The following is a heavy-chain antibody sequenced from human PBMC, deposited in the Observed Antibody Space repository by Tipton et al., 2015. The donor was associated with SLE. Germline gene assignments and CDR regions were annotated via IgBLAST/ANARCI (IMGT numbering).Heavy chain of an antibody. CDR1: GGSLNTYG. V-gene: IGHV1-69*05. J-gene: IGHJ4*02. Sequence: QSGPEVKKPGSSVKVSCKASGGSLNTYGLSWVRLAPGQGLEWMGGIIPISGITKYAQDFQGRVTITTDESTNTAYMELNNLRSDDTAVYYCARGNNWNDAPDYWGQGTLVTVSS. D-gene: IGHD1-1*01. CDR3: ARGNNWNDAPDY. CDR2: IIPISGIT.